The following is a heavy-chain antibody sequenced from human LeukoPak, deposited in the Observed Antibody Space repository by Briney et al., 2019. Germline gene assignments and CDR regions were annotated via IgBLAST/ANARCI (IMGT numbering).Heavy chain of an antibody. D-gene: IGHD4-17*01. CDR3: ARDDSGTRRGWFEH. J-gene: IGHJ5*01. V-gene: IGHV4-4*02. Sequence: PSGTLSLTCAVSGDSITSSNWWSWVRQPPEKGLEWIGEIYHSGNTNYNPPLKSRVTISFDKSKNQFSLKLKSVTAADTAVYYCARDDSGTRRGWFEHWGQGTLVTVSS. CDR2: IYHSGNT. CDR1: GDSITSSNW.